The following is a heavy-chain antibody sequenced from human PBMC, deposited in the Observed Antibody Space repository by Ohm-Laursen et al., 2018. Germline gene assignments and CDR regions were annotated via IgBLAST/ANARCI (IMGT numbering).Heavy chain of an antibody. CDR1: GFTFRNSW. V-gene: IGHV3-7*01. D-gene: IGHD3-3*01. Sequence: SLRLSCAASGFTFRNSWMSWVRQAPGKGLEWVANIKEDGSEKYYLDSVKGRFTISRDNAKNSLYLQMNSLRAKDTAVYYCARDIRFLERYDAFDIWGQGTMVTVSS. CDR2: IKEDGSEK. CDR3: ARDIRFLERYDAFDI. J-gene: IGHJ3*02.